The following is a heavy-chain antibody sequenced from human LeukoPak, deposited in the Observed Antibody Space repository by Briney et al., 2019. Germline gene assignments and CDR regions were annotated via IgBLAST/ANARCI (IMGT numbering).Heavy chain of an antibody. CDR1: GGSISSSSYC. J-gene: IGHJ3*02. D-gene: IGHD6-13*01. Sequence: SETLSLTCTVSGGSISSSSYCWGWIRQPPGKGLEWIGSIYYSGSTYYNPSLKSRVTISVDTSKNQFSLKLSSVTAADTAVYYCARSGYSSSGGGIDVAFDIWGQGTMVAVSS. V-gene: IGHV4-39*07. CDR2: IYYSGST. CDR3: ARSGYSSSGGGIDVAFDI.